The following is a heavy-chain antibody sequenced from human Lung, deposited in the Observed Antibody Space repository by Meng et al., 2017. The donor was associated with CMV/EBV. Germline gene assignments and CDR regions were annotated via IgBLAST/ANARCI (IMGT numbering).Heavy chain of an antibody. J-gene: IGHJ4*02. D-gene: IGHD2-2*01. CDR2: MNPESGNT. Sequence: ASXXVSXKASGYTFTSYDISWVRQATGQGLEWMGWMNPESGNTGYARKFRGRVTFTRSTSITTAYMELTSLRSEDTAVYYCARATRNQLLSDNWGQGKLVTCAS. CDR1: GYTFTSYD. CDR3: ARATRNQLLSDN. V-gene: IGHV1-8*01.